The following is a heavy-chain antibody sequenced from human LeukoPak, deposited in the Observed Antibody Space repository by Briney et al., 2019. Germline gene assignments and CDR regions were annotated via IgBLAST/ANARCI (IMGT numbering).Heavy chain of an antibody. CDR2: AHSDGTT. V-gene: IGHV4-4*07. CDR1: GASISTYH. CDR3: ARDGLYTYGYSYFDY. D-gene: IGHD5-18*01. Sequence: SETLSLTCIVSGASISTYHWSWIRQSAEKGLEWIGRAHSDGTTNYNPSIKNRGTMSIDTSKNQLSLKLTSVTAADAAVYYCARDGLYTYGYSYFDYWGQGTLVTVSS. J-gene: IGHJ4*02.